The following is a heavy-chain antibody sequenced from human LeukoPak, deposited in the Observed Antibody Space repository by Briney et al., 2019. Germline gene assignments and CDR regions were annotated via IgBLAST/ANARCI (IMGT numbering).Heavy chain of an antibody. Sequence: PSETLSLTCTVSGGSISSYYWSWIRQPPGKGLEWIGRIYTSGSTNYNPSLKSRVTMSVDTSKNQFSLKLSSVTAADTAVYYCAREGTPTWDSSLYYWGQGTLVTVSS. CDR3: AREGTPTWDSSLYY. V-gene: IGHV4-4*07. D-gene: IGHD3-22*01. J-gene: IGHJ4*02. CDR2: IYTSGST. CDR1: GGSISSYY.